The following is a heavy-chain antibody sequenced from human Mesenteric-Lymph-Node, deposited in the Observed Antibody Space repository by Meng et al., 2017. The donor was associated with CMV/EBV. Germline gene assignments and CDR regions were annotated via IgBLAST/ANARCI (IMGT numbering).Heavy chain of an antibody. V-gene: IGHV4-4*01. J-gene: IGHJ4*02. Sequence: CIVSGGSINTNLWWSWVRQPPGKGLEWIGEVSHTGSTLYTPSLKSRVTISVDKAKNHFSLRLTSVTAADTGVYFCAIMSPYGEADYWGQGTLVTVSS. D-gene: IGHD3-10*01. CDR3: AIMSPYGEADY. CDR1: GGSINTNLW. CDR2: VSHTGST.